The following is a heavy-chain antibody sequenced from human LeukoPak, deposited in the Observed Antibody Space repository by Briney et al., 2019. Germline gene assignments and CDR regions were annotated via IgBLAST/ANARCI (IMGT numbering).Heavy chain of an antibody. J-gene: IGHJ6*03. CDR1: VYTFTGYN. CDR3: ARDASSHYYFYMDV. CDR2: INPNSGVT. V-gene: IGHV1-2*02. Sequence: GASVKVSCKASVYTFTGYNMHWVRQAPGQGLEWMGWINPNSGVTNYAQKFQGRVTMTRDTSISTAYMELSRLRSDDTAVYYCARDASSHYYFYMDVWGKGTTVTVSS.